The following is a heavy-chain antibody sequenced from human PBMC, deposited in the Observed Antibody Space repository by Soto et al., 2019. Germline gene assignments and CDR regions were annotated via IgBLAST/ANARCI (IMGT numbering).Heavy chain of an antibody. CDR1: GDSVSSNSAA. D-gene: IGHD4-17*01. CDR2: TYYRSKWYN. V-gene: IGHV6-1*01. J-gene: IGHJ6*02. Sequence: KQSQTLSLTCAISGDSVSSNSAAWNWIRQSPSRGLEWLGRTYYRSKWYNDYAVSVKSRITINPDTSKNQFSLQLNSVTPEDTAVYYCARDGSPGNSYGDYDYYYYYGMDVWGQGTTVTVSS. CDR3: ARDGSPGNSYGDYDYYYYYGMDV.